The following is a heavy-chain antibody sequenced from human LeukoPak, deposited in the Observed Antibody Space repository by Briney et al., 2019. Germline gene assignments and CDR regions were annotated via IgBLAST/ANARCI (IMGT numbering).Heavy chain of an antibody. V-gene: IGHV4-59*11. D-gene: IGHD6-13*01. CDR2: IYYSGST. CDR1: GGSISSHY. Sequence: SETLSLTCTVSGGSISSHYWSWIRQPPGKGLEWIGYIYYSGSTNYNPSLKSRVTISVDTSKNQFSLELSSVTAADTAVYYCARWSIAAAGSYFDYWGQGTLVTVSS. CDR3: ARWSIAAAGSYFDY. J-gene: IGHJ4*02.